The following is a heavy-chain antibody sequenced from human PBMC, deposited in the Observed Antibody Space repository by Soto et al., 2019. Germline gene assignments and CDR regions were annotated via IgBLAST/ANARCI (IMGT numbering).Heavy chain of an antibody. CDR2: IYSGGST. CDR3: ATPAAADNYYYYGMDV. D-gene: IGHD6-13*01. CDR1: GFTVSSNY. V-gene: IGHV3-53*02. J-gene: IGHJ6*02. Sequence: EVQLVETAGGLIQPGGSLRLSCAASGFTVSSNYMSWVRQAPGKGLEWVSVIYSGGSTYYADSVKGRFTISRDNSKNTLYLQMNSLRAEDTAVYYCATPAAADNYYYYGMDVWGQGTTVTVSS.